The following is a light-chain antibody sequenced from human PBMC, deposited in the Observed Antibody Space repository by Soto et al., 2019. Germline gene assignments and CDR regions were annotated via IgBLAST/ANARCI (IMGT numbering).Light chain of an antibody. J-gene: IGKJ1*01. CDR2: GAS. CDR1: QSVSSSY. CDR3: QQYGSSPRT. Sequence: TQAASALSWSQGERGRIDCRASQSVSSSYLAWYQQKPGQAPRLLIYGASSRATGIPDRLSGSGSGTDFTLTIGRLEPEDFAVYYCQQYGSSPRTFGQGTEV. V-gene: IGKV3-20*01.